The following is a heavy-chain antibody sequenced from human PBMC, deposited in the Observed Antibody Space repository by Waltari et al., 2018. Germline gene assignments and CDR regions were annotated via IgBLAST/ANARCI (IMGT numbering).Heavy chain of an antibody. CDR1: GYTFTGYY. D-gene: IGHD3-10*01. J-gene: IGHJ3*02. Sequence: QVQLVQSGAEVKKPGASVKVSCQASGYTFTGYYMHWVRQAPGQGLEWMGWINPNSGGTNYAQKFQGWVTMTRDTSISTAYMELSRLRSDDTAVYYCAIDASPRRCYYGSGSLDAFDIWGQGTMVTVSS. CDR3: AIDASPRRCYYGSGSLDAFDI. V-gene: IGHV1-2*04. CDR2: INPNSGGT.